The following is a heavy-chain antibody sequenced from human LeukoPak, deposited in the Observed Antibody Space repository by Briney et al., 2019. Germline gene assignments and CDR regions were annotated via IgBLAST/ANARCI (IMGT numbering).Heavy chain of an antibody. D-gene: IGHD2-2*01. CDR1: GGSFSGYY. CDR2: INHSGST. Sequence: SETLSLTCAVYGGSFSGYYWSWIRQPPGKGLEWIGEINHSGSTNYNPSLKSRVTISVDTSKNQFSLKLSSVTAADTAVYYCARDRAPYCSSTSCYQGHDYRGQGTLVTVSS. V-gene: IGHV4-34*01. CDR3: ARDRAPYCSSTSCYQGHDY. J-gene: IGHJ4*02.